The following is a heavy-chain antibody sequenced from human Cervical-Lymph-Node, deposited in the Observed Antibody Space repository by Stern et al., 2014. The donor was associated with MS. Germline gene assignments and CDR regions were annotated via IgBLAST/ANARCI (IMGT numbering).Heavy chain of an antibody. J-gene: IGHJ6*02. CDR3: ARDRAVIVGATTEYYYYYGMDV. D-gene: IGHD1-26*01. CDR1: GFTFSSYS. Sequence: EVQLVESGGGLVKPGGSLRLSCAASGFTFSSYSMNWVRQAPGKGLEWVSSISSSSSYIYYADSVKGRFNISRDNAKNSLYLQMNSLRAEDTAVYYCARDRAVIVGATTEYYYYYGMDVWGQGTTVTVSS. CDR2: ISSSSSYI. V-gene: IGHV3-21*01.